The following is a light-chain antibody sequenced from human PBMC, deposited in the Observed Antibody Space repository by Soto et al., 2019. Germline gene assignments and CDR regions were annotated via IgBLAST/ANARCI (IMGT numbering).Light chain of an antibody. CDR1: RSVSSSF. Sequence: EIVLTQSPGTLSLSPGERATLSCRASRSVSSSFLAWYQQKSGQAPRLLIYHASSRATGIPGRFSGSGSGTGFTLTISRLEPEDFALYFCQQYGSSPWTVGQGTKVEIK. CDR2: HAS. CDR3: QQYGSSPWT. V-gene: IGKV3-20*01. J-gene: IGKJ1*01.